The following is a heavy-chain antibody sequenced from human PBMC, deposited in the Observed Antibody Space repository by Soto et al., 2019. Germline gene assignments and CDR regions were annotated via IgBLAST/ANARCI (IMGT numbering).Heavy chain of an antibody. Sequence: QITLKESGPTLVKPTQTLTLTCTFSGFSLESRGVGVGWIRQPPGKALEWLALIYWDDDKRYSPSLKNRLTITKDTSRNQVVLTLANMDPMDSGTYYCTRDSTGWYGFDYWGQGKLATVTS. J-gene: IGHJ4*02. CDR2: IYWDDDK. CDR3: TRDSTGWYGFDY. D-gene: IGHD6-19*01. V-gene: IGHV2-5*02. CDR1: GFSLESRGVG.